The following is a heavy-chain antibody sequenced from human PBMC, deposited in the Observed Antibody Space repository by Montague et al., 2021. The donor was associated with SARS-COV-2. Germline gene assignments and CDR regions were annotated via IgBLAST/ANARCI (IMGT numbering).Heavy chain of an antibody. D-gene: IGHD3-3*01. J-gene: IGHJ4*01. CDR2: INHSGST. CDR3: ARGSSLVTIFGVVITYHLFDY. Sequence: SETLSLTCAVYGGSFSGYYWSWIRQPPGKGLEWIGEINHSGSTNYNPSLKSRVTISVDTSKNQFSLKLSSVTAADTAVYYCARGSSLVTIFGVVITYHLFDYWGQGTMVTVSS. V-gene: IGHV4-34*01. CDR1: GGSFSGYY.